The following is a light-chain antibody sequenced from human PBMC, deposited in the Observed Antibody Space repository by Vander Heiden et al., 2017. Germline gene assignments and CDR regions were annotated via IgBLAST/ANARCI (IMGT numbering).Light chain of an antibody. CDR1: SSDVENYNL. J-gene: IGLJ2*01. CDR2: EVN. CDR3: CSYAGGTTVV. Sequence: QTALTPSASASASPGQSTSLSCTGTSSDVENYNLVSWYQQPPGKAPKLVIFEVNRRPSGVSTRFSGSKSGKSAFLTISGLQPEDEAEYYCCSYAGGTTVVFGGGTKVTVL. V-gene: IGLV2-23*02.